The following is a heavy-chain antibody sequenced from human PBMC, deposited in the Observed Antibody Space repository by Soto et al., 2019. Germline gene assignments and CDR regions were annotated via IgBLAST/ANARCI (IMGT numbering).Heavy chain of an antibody. CDR3: AXXXXXXXXXACDS. V-gene: IGHV1-2*02. CDR1: GXTFTXXX. J-gene: IGHJ3*01. Sequence: QVQLVQSGPEVKKPGASMKVSCKASGXTFTXXXLXXXRQXXGQGLEWMGWINPNSGGTNYAQKFQGRVTMTRDTSINTAYMELXSLRSXXTAXXXXAXXXXXXXXXACDSWGQGTMVTVSS. CDR2: INPNSGGT.